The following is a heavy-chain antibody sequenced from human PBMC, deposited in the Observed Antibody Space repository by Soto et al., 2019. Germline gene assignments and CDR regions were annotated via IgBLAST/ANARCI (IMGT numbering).Heavy chain of an antibody. CDR1: GFSFSDYY. Sequence: GSRRLSGAVSGFSFSDYYMSWIRQAPGEGLEWVSYINSGGSAIYYADSVKGRFTISRDNAKNSPYLEMNSLRDEDTAVYYCARRRDYFDYWGQGTLVTVSS. V-gene: IGHV3-11*01. CDR3: ARRRDYFDY. J-gene: IGHJ4*02. CDR2: INSGGSAI.